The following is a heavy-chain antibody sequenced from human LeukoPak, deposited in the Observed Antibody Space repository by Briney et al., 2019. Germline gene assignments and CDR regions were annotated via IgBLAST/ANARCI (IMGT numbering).Heavy chain of an antibody. V-gene: IGHV3-21*01. J-gene: IGHJ4*02. D-gene: IGHD1-7*01. CDR1: GFTFSSYA. CDR2: ISSSSSYI. Sequence: PGGSLRLSCAASGFTFSSYAMHWVRQAPGKGLEWVSSISSSSSYIYYADSVKGRFTISRDNAKNSLYLQMNSLRAEDTAVYYCAKGEQLELLYWGQGTLVTVSS. CDR3: AKGEQLELLY.